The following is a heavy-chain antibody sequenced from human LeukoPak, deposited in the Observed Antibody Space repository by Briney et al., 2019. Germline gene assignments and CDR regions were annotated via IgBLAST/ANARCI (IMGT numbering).Heavy chain of an antibody. V-gene: IGHV3-21*01. CDR1: GFTFSSYS. Sequence: PGGSLRLSCAASGFTFSSYSTNWVRQAPGKGLEWVSSISSSSSYIYYADSVKGRFTISRDKAKNSLYLQMNSLRAEDTAVYYCASSYSKGYCSSTSCYSTHYYMDVWGKGTTVTVSS. CDR2: ISSSSSYI. J-gene: IGHJ6*03. CDR3: ASSYSKGYCSSTSCYSTHYYMDV. D-gene: IGHD2-2*01.